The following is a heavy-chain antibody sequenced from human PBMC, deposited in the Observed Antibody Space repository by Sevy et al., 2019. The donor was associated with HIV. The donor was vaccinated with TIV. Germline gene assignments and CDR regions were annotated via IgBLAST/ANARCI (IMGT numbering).Heavy chain of an antibody. V-gene: IGHV1-69*13. CDR3: AGGVNKIRGGGYYFDY. Sequence: ASVKVSCKASGGTFSSYAIHWVRQAPGQGLEWMGGIIPIFGTTNYAQKFQGRVTITADESTSTSNMELSSLRSEDTAVLFCAGGVNKIRGGGYYFDYWGQGTLVTVSS. J-gene: IGHJ4*02. CDR2: IIPIFGTT. D-gene: IGHD3-16*01. CDR1: GGTFSSYA.